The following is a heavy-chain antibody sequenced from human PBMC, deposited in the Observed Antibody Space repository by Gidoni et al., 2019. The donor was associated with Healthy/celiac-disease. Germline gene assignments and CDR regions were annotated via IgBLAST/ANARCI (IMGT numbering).Heavy chain of an antibody. J-gene: IGHJ5*02. CDR2: INHSGST. Sequence: QVQLQQWGAGQLKPSEALSLTCAVYGGSFSGYYWSWIRQPPGKGLEWIGEINHSGSTNYNPSLKSRVTISVDTSKNQFSLKLSSVTAADTAVYYCARVPLYYDFWSGYHNWFDPWGQGTLVTVSS. CDR1: GGSFSGYY. D-gene: IGHD3-3*01. CDR3: ARVPLYYDFWSGYHNWFDP. V-gene: IGHV4-34*01.